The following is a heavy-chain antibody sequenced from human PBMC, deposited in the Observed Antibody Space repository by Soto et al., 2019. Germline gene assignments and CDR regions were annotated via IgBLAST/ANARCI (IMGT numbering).Heavy chain of an antibody. V-gene: IGHV3-30*18. CDR2: ISYDGSNK. D-gene: IGHD3-22*01. J-gene: IGHJ4*02. Sequence: GGSLRLSCAASGFTFSSYGMHWVRQAPGKGLEWVAVISYDGSNKYYADSVKGRFTISRDNSKNTLYLQMNSLRAEDTAVYYCAKDPGYYDSSGYLNTYYFDYWGQGTLVTVSS. CDR1: GFTFSSYG. CDR3: AKDPGYYDSSGYLNTYYFDY.